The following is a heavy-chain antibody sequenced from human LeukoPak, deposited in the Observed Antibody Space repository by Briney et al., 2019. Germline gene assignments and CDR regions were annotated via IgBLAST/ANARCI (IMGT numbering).Heavy chain of an antibody. Sequence: GGSLRLSCAASGFTFSSYAMSWVRQAPGKGLEWVSAISGSGGSTYYADSVKGRFTISRDSSKNTLYLQMNSLRAEDTAVYYCAKDHYDFWSGYSPQYYFDYWGQGTLVTVSS. CDR2: ISGSGGST. CDR1: GFTFSSYA. CDR3: AKDHYDFWSGYSPQYYFDY. V-gene: IGHV3-23*01. J-gene: IGHJ4*02. D-gene: IGHD3-3*01.